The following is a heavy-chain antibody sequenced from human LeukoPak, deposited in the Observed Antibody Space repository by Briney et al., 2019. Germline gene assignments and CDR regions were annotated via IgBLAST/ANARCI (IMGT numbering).Heavy chain of an antibody. CDR2: IYYSGST. CDR1: GGSISSSSYY. CDR3: ARLPEIGAFDI. Sequence: PSETLSLTCTVSGGSISSSSYYWGWIRQPPGKGLERIGSIYYSGSTYYNPSLKSRVTISVDTSKNQFSLKLSSVTAADTAVYYCARLPEIGAFDIWGQGTMVTVSS. D-gene: IGHD3-22*01. V-gene: IGHV4-39*01. J-gene: IGHJ3*02.